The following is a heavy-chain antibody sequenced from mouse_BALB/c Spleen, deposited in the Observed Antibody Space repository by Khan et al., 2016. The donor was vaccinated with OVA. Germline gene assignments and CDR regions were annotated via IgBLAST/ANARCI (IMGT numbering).Heavy chain of an antibody. D-gene: IGHD2-1*01. V-gene: IGHV14-3*02. J-gene: IGHJ3*01. Sequence: VQLQQSGAELVKPGASVKLSCSASGFNIKDTYIHWVKQRPEQGLEWIGRIDPPNDDSKYRQKFQDKATLTADTSSNTVYLQLSSLTSEDTAVYSGATLYGNLFAYWGQGTLVSVSA. CDR3: ATLYGNLFAY. CDR1: GFNIKDTY. CDR2: IDPPNDDS.